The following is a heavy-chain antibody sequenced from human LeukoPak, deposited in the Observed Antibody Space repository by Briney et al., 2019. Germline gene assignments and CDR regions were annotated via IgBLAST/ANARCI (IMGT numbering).Heavy chain of an antibody. D-gene: IGHD5-18*01. V-gene: IGHV3-7*01. CDR3: ARISPERGYSYGPLDNYFDY. CDR2: INQDGGET. J-gene: IGHJ4*02. Sequence: GGSLTLSCAASGLTFSSYCMSWVRQAPGKGLEWVANINQDGGETYYVDSVKGRFTISRDHAKNSVYLQMNSLRAEDTAVYYCARISPERGYSYGPLDNYFDYWGQGTLVTVSS. CDR1: GLTFSSYC.